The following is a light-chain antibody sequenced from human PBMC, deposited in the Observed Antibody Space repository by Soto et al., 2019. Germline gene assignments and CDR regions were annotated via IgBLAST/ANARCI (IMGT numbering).Light chain of an antibody. CDR3: CSYAGSSTSYWV. V-gene: IGLV2-23*01. CDR1: SSDVGSYNL. CDR2: EGS. Sequence: QSALTQPASVSGSPGQSITISCTGTSSDVGSYNLVSWYQQHPGKAPKLMIYEGSKRPSGVSNRFSGSKSGNTASLTISWLQAEDEADYYCCSYAGSSTSYWVFGGGTKVTVL. J-gene: IGLJ3*02.